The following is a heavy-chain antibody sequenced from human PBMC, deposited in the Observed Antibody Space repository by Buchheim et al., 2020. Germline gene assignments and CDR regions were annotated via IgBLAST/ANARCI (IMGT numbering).Heavy chain of an antibody. D-gene: IGHD1-20*01. J-gene: IGHJ4*02. CDR3: AKDRSRITGTPGY. CDR1: GFTFSSYG. CDR2: ISYDGSNK. Sequence: QVQLVESGGGVVQPGRSLRLSCAASGFTFSSYGMHWVRQAPGKGLEWVAVISYDGSNKYYADSVKGRFTISRDNSKNTLYLQMNSLRAEDTAVYYCAKDRSRITGTPGYWGQGTL. V-gene: IGHV3-30*18.